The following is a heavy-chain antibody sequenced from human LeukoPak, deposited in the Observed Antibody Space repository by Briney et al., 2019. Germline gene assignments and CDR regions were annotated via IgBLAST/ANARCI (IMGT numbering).Heavy chain of an antibody. CDR2: ISSDGRYK. CDR1: GFTFSGYT. J-gene: IGHJ5*02. CDR3: AILGFDP. Sequence: GGSLRLSCAASGFTFSGYTMHWVRQAPGKGLEWVAFISSDGRYKSHADSVKGRCTISRDNSKNTLYLQMNSLRPEDTALYYCAILGFDPWGQGTLVTVSS. V-gene: IGHV3-30*04.